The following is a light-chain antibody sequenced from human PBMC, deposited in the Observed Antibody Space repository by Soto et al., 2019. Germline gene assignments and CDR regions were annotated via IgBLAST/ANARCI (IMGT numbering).Light chain of an antibody. CDR1: QSVSSSY. CDR3: QQYGSSPRT. Sequence: EIVLTQSPGTLSLSPGERATLSCRVSQSVSSSYLAWYQQKPGQAPRLLIYAASRRAPGIPDRFSGSGSGTDFTLTISGLEPEDFAVYYCQQYGSSPRTFGQGTKVDIK. CDR2: AAS. J-gene: IGKJ1*01. V-gene: IGKV3-20*01.